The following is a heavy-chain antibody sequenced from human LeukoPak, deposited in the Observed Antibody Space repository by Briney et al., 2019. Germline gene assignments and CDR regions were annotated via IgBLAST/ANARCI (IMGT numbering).Heavy chain of an antibody. J-gene: IGHJ4*02. CDR3: ARYVYGVVTSFDY. CDR2: ISTRSDYI. D-gene: IGHD3-3*01. CDR1: QFTFSDYT. Sequence: GGPLRLSCAASQFTFSDYTMNWVRRAPGKGLEWVSSISTRSDYIYYAESVKGRFTISRDNAKNSLYLQMNSLRAEDTAVYYCARYVYGVVTSFDYWGQGTLVTVSS. V-gene: IGHV3-21*01.